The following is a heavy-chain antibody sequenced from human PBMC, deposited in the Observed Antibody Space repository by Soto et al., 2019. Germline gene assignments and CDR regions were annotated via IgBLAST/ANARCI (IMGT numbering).Heavy chain of an antibody. V-gene: IGHV4-30-4*01. CDR2: IYYSGST. J-gene: IGHJ6*02. CDR3: ARESAAAGTDYYYGMDV. CDR1: GGSINSGDYY. Sequence: PSETLSLTCTVSGGSINSGDYYWSWIRQPPGKGLEWIGYIYYSGSTYYNPSLKSRVTISVDTSKNQFSLKLSSVTAADTAVYYCARESAAAGTDYYYGMDVWGQGTTVTVSS. D-gene: IGHD6-13*01.